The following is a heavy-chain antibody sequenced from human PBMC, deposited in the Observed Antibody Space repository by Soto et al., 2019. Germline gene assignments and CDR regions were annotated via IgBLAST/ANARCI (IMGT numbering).Heavy chain of an antibody. V-gene: IGHV3-74*03. CDR1: GFTFSAYW. J-gene: IGHJ6*02. CDR2: SNTDGTAT. CDR3: TRGHYYGMDV. Sequence: GGSLRLSCAASGFTFSAYWMHWVRQAPGKGLVWVSRSNTDGTATTYADSVEGRFTISRDNAKNMLYLQMNSLRAEDTAVYYCTRGHYYGMDVWGQGTTVTVSS.